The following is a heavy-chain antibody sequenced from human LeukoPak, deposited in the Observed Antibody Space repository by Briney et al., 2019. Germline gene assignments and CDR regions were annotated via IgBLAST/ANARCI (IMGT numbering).Heavy chain of an antibody. CDR3: ARAITMVRGVITHFDY. Sequence: ASVKVSCKASGYTFTGYYMHWVRQAPGQGLEWMGWISPNSGGTNYAQKFQGRVTMTRDTSISTAYMELSRLRSDDTAVYYCARAITMVRGVITHFDYWGQGTLVTVSS. V-gene: IGHV1-2*02. CDR1: GYTFTGYY. J-gene: IGHJ4*02. D-gene: IGHD3-10*01. CDR2: ISPNSGGT.